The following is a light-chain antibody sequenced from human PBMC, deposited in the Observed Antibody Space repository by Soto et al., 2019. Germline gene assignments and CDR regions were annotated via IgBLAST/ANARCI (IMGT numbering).Light chain of an antibody. CDR3: SSKAGSNNLGVV. CDR1: SSDVGGYND. V-gene: IGLV2-8*01. CDR2: EVT. J-gene: IGLJ2*01. Sequence: QSALTQPPSASGSPGQSVAISCTGTSSDVGGYNDVSWYQQHPGKAPKLMIYEVTERPSGVPDRFSGSKSGNTASLTVSGLQADHEADYYCSSKAGSNNLGVVFGGGTKVTVL.